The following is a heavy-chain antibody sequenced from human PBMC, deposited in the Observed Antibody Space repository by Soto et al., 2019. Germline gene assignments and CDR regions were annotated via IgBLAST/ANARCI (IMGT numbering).Heavy chain of an antibody. CDR2: VSYDGNNE. CDR3: AKTITTPAVSSYSRDSTGRGALIDY. D-gene: IGHD3-3*01. J-gene: IGHJ4*02. CDR1: GVTFSSYG. Sequence: QVQLVESGGGVVQPGRSLRLSCAASGVTFSSYGMHWVRQAPGKGLEWVAVVSYDGNNEYYADSLNDRFTISRDNSKNTLYLQMNSLRAEDTAMYYCAKTITTPAVSSYSRDSTGRGALIDYWGQGTLVIVSS. V-gene: IGHV3-30*18.